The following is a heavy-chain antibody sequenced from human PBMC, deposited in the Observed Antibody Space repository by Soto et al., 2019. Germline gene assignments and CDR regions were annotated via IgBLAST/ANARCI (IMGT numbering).Heavy chain of an antibody. CDR3: ARGPDCSGGSCYPHHNFDY. CDR2: IKQDGSEK. D-gene: IGHD2-15*01. V-gene: IGHV3-7*01. J-gene: IGHJ4*02. Sequence: GGSLRLSCAASGFTFSSYWMSWVRQAPGKGLEWVANIKQDGSEKYYVDSVKGRFTISRDNAKNSLYLQMNSLRAEDTAVYYCARGPDCSGGSCYPHHNFDYWGQGTLVTVSS. CDR1: GFTFSSYW.